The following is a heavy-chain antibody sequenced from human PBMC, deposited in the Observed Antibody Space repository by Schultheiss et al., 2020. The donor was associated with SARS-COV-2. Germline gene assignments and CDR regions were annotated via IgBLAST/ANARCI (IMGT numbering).Heavy chain of an antibody. Sequence: GGSLRLSCAAYGFTFSSYSMNWVRQAPGKGLEWVSSISSSSSYIYYADSVKGRFTISRDNAKNSLYLQMSSLRAEDTAVYYCARDWTETCDYWGQGTLVTVSS. V-gene: IGHV3-21*01. D-gene: IGHD3/OR15-3a*01. CDR3: ARDWTETCDY. CDR2: ISSSSSYI. CDR1: GFTFSSYS. J-gene: IGHJ4*02.